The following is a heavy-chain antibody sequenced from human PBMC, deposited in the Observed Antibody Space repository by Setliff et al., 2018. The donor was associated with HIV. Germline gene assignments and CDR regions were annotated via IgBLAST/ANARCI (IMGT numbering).Heavy chain of an antibody. CDR2: IREDGSDN. J-gene: IGHJ6*03. D-gene: IGHD3-3*01. V-gene: IGHV3-30*02. CDR3: AKDVGGGSGHYPLYMDV. Sequence: GGSLRLSCAAAGFTFSNYGMHWVRQAPGKGQGWVIFIREDGSDNYYIDSVKGRFTISRDNSKNTLYLQINSLRDEDTAVYYCAKDVGGGSGHYPLYMDVWGKGTTVTVSS. CDR1: GFTFSNYG.